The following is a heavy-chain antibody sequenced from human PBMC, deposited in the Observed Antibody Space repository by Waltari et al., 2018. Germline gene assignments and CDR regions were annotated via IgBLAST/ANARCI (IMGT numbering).Heavy chain of an antibody. Sequence: QKFQGRVTITRDTSASTAYMELSSLRSEDTAVYYCARGTEYYDFWSGSGRSLDYWGQGTLVTVSS. CDR3: ARGTEYYDFWSGSGRSLDY. V-gene: IGHV1-3*01. D-gene: IGHD3-3*01. J-gene: IGHJ4*02.